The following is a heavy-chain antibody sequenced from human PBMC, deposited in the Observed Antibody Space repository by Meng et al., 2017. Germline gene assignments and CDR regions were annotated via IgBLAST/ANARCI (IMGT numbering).Heavy chain of an antibody. D-gene: IGHD6-13*01. CDR2: IIPIFGTA. V-gene: IGHV1-69*01. CDR3: ARDIAGCFGY. Sequence: QSRASGKKPRSWVKFSAKASGATFSGYANSLVRQAPGQGLEWMGGIIPIFGTANYAQKFQGRVTITADESTSTAYMELSSLRSEDTAVYYCARDIAGCFGYWGQGTLVTVSS. J-gene: IGHJ4*02. CDR1: GATFSGYA.